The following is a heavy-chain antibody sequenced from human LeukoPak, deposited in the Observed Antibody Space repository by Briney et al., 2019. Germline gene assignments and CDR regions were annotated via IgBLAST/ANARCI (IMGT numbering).Heavy chain of an antibody. CDR2: IYTSGST. J-gene: IGHJ5*02. Sequence: SETLSLTCTVSGGSISSYYWSWIRQPAGKGLEWIGRIYTSGSTNYNPSLKSRVTMSVDTSKNQFSLKLSSVTAADTAVYYCARVRLKYYYDTTGYHPSWFDPWGQGTLVTVSS. CDR3: ARVRLKYYYDTTGYHPSWFDP. V-gene: IGHV4-4*07. CDR1: GGSISSYY. D-gene: IGHD3-22*01.